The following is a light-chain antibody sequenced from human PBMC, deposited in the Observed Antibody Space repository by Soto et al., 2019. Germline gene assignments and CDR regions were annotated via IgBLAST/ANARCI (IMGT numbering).Light chain of an antibody. CDR1: QSVSSK. Sequence: EIVMTQSPGTLSMSLGERATLSCRASQSVSSKLAWYQQKPGQAPRLLIYGASTRATGIPARFSGSGSGTEFTLSISSLQPEDFAVYYCQQYNNWPRAFGQGTKVEIK. CDR2: GAS. V-gene: IGKV3-15*01. J-gene: IGKJ1*01. CDR3: QQYNNWPRA.